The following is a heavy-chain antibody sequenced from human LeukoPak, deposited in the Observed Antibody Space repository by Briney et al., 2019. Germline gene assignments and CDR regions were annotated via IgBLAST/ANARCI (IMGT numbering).Heavy chain of an antibody. Sequence: PSETLSLTCTVSGGSISGYYWSWIRQPPGKGLEWIGSIHYSGSTNYNPSLKSRVTISVDTSKNQFSLKLSSVTAADTAVYYCARGYCSGGSCYSYYYYNYMDVWGKGITVTVSS. D-gene: IGHD2-15*01. J-gene: IGHJ6*03. V-gene: IGHV4-59*12. CDR1: GGSISGYY. CDR2: IHYSGST. CDR3: ARGYCSGGSCYSYYYYNYMDV.